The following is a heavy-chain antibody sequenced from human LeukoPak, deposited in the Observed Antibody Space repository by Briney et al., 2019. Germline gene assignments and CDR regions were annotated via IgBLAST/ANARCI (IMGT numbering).Heavy chain of an antibody. V-gene: IGHV3-48*03. D-gene: IGHD6-13*01. Sequence: GGSLRLSCAASGYTFSSYEMNWVRQAPGGGREWVSYISSCGSTIYYAHSVKGRFTISRDNAKTSLYLQMNSLSAEDKAVYYCARGPSWVYSGSWHYFDYWGQGTLVTVSS. J-gene: IGHJ4*02. CDR2: ISSCGSTI. CDR3: ARGPSWVYSGSWHYFDY. CDR1: GYTFSSYE.